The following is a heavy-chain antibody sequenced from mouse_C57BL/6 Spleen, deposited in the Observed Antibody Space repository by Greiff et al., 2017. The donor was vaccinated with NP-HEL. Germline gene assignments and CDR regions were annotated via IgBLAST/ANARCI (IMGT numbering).Heavy chain of an antibody. Sequence: EVKLQQSGPELVKPGASVKISCKASGYSFTDYNMNWVKQSNGKSLEWIGVINPNYGTTSYNQKFKGKATLTVDQSSSTAYMQLNSLTSEDSAVYYCASPITTVVATRYFDVWGTGTTVTVSS. CDR3: ASPITTVVATRYFDV. CDR2: INPNYGTT. CDR1: GYSFTDYN. J-gene: IGHJ1*03. V-gene: IGHV1-39*01. D-gene: IGHD1-1*01.